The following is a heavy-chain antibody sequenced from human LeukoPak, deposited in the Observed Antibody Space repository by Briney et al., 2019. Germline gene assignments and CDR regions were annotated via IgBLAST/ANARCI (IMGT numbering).Heavy chain of an antibody. CDR3: PRDRGYCTSDDCYRWFHY. V-gene: IGHV3-64*01. D-gene: IGHD2-8*01. CDR2: ISTNGGST. J-gene: IGHJ4*02. Sequence: PGGSLRLSCAASGFTFSSYAMHWVRQAPGKGLEYVSAISTNGGSTYYANSVKGRFTISRDDAKSSLYLQMNSLRDEDTAVYYCPRDRGYCTSDDCYRWFHYWGQGTLVIVSS. CDR1: GFTFSSYA.